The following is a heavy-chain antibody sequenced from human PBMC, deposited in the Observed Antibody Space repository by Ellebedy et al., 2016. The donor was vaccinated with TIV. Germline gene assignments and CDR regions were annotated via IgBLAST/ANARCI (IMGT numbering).Heavy chain of an antibody. Sequence: SETLSLXXTVSGGSISNYYWSWIRQPPGKGLEWIGYIHYSGNTDYNPSLKNRVTISVDTSKNQLSLKLSSLIAADTAVYYCARLVGATSQHSYWGQGTLVTVSS. CDR3: ARLVGATSQHSY. CDR1: GGSISNYY. V-gene: IGHV4-59*01. D-gene: IGHD1-26*01. J-gene: IGHJ4*02. CDR2: IHYSGNT.